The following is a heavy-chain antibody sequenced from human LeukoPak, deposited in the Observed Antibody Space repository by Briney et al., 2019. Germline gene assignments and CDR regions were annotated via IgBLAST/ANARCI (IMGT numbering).Heavy chain of an antibody. CDR1: GLTFITSA. J-gene: IGHJ4*02. CDR3: AAGCSNRGYIY. CDR2: TVLGSGDT. D-gene: IGHD6-13*01. Sequence: ASVKVSFKASGLTFITSAMQWVRQTRGQGLEWMGWTVLGSGDTNYAQSLMERVTISRDMSTSTAYMELSSLRSEDTAMYYCAAGCSNRGYIYWGQGTRGTVSS. V-gene: IGHV1-58*02.